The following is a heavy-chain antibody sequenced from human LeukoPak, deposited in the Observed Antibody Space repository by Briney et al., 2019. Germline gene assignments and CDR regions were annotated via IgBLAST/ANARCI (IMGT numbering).Heavy chain of an antibody. CDR3: AKNDYGDYYYYYYYYMDV. D-gene: IGHD4-17*01. J-gene: IGHJ6*03. CDR1: GGSFIGFH. CDR2: IYHSGST. Sequence: SETLSLTCAVYGGSFIGFHWNWIRQPPGKGLEWIGSIYHSGSTYYNPSLKSRVTISVDTSKNQFSLKLSSVTAADTAVYYCAKNDYGDYYYYYYYYMDVWGKGTTVTVSS. V-gene: IGHV4-34*01.